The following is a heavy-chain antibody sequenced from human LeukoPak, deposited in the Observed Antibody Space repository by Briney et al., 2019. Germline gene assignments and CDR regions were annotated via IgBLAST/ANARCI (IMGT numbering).Heavy chain of an antibody. CDR3: AKDSGDYVWGSYRPPNWFDP. CDR1: GFTFSSYG. Sequence: GGSLRLSCAASGFTFSSYGMHWVRQAPGKGLEWVAVISYDGSNKYYADSVKGRFTISRDNSKNTLYLQMNSLRAEDTAVYYCAKDSGDYVWGSYRPPNWFDPWGQGTLVTVSS. CDR2: ISYDGSNK. D-gene: IGHD3-16*02. V-gene: IGHV3-30*18. J-gene: IGHJ5*02.